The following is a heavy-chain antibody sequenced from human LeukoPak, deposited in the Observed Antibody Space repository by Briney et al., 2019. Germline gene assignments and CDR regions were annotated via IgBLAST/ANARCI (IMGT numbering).Heavy chain of an antibody. D-gene: IGHD6-6*01. CDR3: ASSMYSSSSPDY. V-gene: IGHV4-59*01. Sequence: SSETLSLTCTVSGGSISSYYWSWIRQPPGKGLEWIGYIYYSGSTNYNPSLKSRVTISVDTSKNQFSLKLSSVTAADTAVYYCASSMYSSSSPDYGGQGTLVTVSS. CDR2: IYYSGST. CDR1: GGSISSYY. J-gene: IGHJ4*02.